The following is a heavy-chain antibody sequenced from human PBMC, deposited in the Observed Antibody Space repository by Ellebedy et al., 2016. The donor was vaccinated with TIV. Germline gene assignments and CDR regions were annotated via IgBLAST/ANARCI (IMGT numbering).Heavy chain of an antibody. CDR1: GYTFTDYY. CDR2: INPKSGGT. J-gene: IGHJ4*02. Sequence: AASVKVSCKASGYTFTDYYMHWVRQAPGQGLEWMGWINPKSGGTNYAQKFQGWVTMTRDTSISPAYMELRRLKSDDTAVYYGARDLTSGVADTFDYWGQGTLVTVSS. V-gene: IGHV1-2*04. D-gene: IGHD3-16*01. CDR3: ARDLTSGVADTFDY.